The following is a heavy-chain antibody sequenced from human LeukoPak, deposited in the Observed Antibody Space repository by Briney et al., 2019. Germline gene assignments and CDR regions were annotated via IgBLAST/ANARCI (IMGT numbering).Heavy chain of an antibody. CDR2: IYYSGST. D-gene: IGHD6-19*01. V-gene: IGHV4-59*08. J-gene: IGHJ4*02. CDR3: ARAVAGTFDY. CDR1: GGSNSSYY. Sequence: SETLSLTCTVSGGSNSSYYWSWIRQRPGKGLEWIGYIYYSGSTNYNPSLKSRVTISVDTSKNQFSLKLSSVTAADTAVYYCARAVAGTFDYWGQGTLVTVSP.